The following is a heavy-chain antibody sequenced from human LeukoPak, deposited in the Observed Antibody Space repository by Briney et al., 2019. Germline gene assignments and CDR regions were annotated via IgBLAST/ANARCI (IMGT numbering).Heavy chain of an antibody. CDR2: TRYDGSNK. CDR3: ARSAPEYYDSSGYPSWFDP. CDR1: GFTFSSYG. Sequence: GGSLRLSCAASGFTFSSYGMYWVRQAPGKGLEWVAFTRYDGSNKYYADSVKGRFTISRDNSKNTLYLKMNSLRAEDTAVYYCARSAPEYYDSSGYPSWFDPWGQGTLVTVSS. D-gene: IGHD3-22*01. J-gene: IGHJ5*02. V-gene: IGHV3-30*02.